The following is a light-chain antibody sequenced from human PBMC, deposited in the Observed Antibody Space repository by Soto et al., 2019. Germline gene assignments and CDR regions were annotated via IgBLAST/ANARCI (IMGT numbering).Light chain of an antibody. J-gene: IGKJ1*01. CDR2: GAS. CDR1: QSVSSSY. CDR3: QQYGSSPPWT. V-gene: IGKV3-20*01. Sequence: EIVLTQSPGILSLSPGDRATLSCRASQSVSSSYLAWYQQKPGQAPRLLIYGASSRATGIPDRFSGSGSGTDFTLTISRLEPEDFAVYYCQQYGSSPPWTFGQGGKAAIK.